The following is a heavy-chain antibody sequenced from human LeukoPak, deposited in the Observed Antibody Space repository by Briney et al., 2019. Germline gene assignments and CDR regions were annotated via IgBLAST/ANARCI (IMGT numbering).Heavy chain of an antibody. V-gene: IGHV3-30*02. CDR2: IRYDGSNK. J-gene: IGHJ1*01. CDR1: GFTFSSYG. D-gene: IGHD2-21*01. CDR3: AKATYCGGDCYSDKYFQH. Sequence: GGSLRLSCAASGFTFSSYGMHWVRQAPGKGLEWVAFIRYDGSNKYYADSVKGRFTISRDNSKNTLYLQMNSLRAEDTAVYYCAKATYCGGDCYSDKYFQHWGQGTLVTVSS.